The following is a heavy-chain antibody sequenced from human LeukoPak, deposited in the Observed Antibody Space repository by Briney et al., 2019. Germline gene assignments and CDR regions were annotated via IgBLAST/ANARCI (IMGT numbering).Heavy chain of an antibody. CDR2: IWYDGSNI. J-gene: IGHJ5*02. Sequence: PGRSLRLSCAASGFTFSSYGMHWVRQAPGKGLEWVAVIWYDGSNIHYADSVKGRFTISRDNSKNTLYLQMDSLRAEDTAVYYCARDPTSGSFRNWFDPWGQGTLVTVCS. V-gene: IGHV3-33*01. CDR3: ARDPTSGSFRNWFDP. D-gene: IGHD3-10*01. CDR1: GFTFSSYG.